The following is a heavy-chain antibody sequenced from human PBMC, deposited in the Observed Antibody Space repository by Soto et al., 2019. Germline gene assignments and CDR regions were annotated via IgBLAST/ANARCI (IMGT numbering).Heavy chain of an antibody. Sequence: GVLRVSCGASGLSFSSDGMSWVRQAPGKGLEWVSAISASGGSRYSVDSVKGRFTISRDNSKSTLFLQMNSMRAEDTAVYYCATRYYFDGSGPYGMDVWGQGTTVTVSS. CDR3: ATRYYFDGSGPYGMDV. CDR1: GLSFSSDG. J-gene: IGHJ6*02. V-gene: IGHV3-23*01. D-gene: IGHD3-22*01. CDR2: ISASGGSR.